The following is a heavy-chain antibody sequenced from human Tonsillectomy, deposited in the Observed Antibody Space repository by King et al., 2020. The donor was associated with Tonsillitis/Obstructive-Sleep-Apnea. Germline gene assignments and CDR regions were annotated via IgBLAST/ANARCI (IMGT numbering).Heavy chain of an antibody. V-gene: IGHV4-39*01. Sequence: LQLQESGPGLVKPSETLSLTCTVSGGSIGSGNFHWGWIRQSPGKGLEWIGTISYSGSTYYKPSLKSRVTISVDTSKNQFSLKLTSVTAADTTIYYCARHWGSSGWTPIYFDYWGQGTLVAVSS. J-gene: IGHJ4*02. CDR2: ISYSGST. CDR3: ARHWGSSGWTPIYFDY. CDR1: GGSIGSGNFH. D-gene: IGHD6-19*01.